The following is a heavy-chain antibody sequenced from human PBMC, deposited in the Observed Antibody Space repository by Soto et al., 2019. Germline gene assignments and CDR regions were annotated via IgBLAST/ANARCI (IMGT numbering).Heavy chain of an antibody. CDR2: ISAYNGNT. J-gene: IGHJ4*02. CDR1: GYTFTRYY. D-gene: IGHD3-10*01. CDR3: ARERSPADY. Sequence: ASVKVSCKASGYTFTRYYMHWVRQAPGQGLEWMGWISAYNGNTNYAQKLQGRVTMTTDTSTSTAYMELRSLRSDDTAVYYCARERSPADYWGQGTLVTVSS. V-gene: IGHV1-18*04.